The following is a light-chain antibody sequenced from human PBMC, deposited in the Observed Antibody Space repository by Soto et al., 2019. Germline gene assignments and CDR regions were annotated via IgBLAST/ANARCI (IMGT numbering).Light chain of an antibody. V-gene: IGKV2-24*01. J-gene: IGKJ2*01. CDR1: QSLLDSVGETY. CDR3: MQATQFPHT. CDR2: KTS. Sequence: EIVMTQTPLSSPVTLGQPASISCRSSQSLLDSVGETYLSWLQQRPGQPPRLLIYKTSSRFSGVPDRFSGSGAGTDFTLKISRVEVEDVGVYYCMQATQFPHTFGQGTKLEI.